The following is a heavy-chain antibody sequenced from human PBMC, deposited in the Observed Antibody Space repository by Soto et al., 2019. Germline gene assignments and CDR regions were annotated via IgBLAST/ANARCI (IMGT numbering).Heavy chain of an antibody. CDR3: SPSSSCARGNFQH. J-gene: IGHJ1*01. V-gene: IGHV3-9*01. Sequence: EVQLVESGGGLVQPGRSLRLSCAASGFTFDDYAMHWVRQAPGKGLEWVSGISWNSGSIGYADSVKGRFTISRDNAKNSLYLQMNSLRAEDTALYYCSPSSSCARGNFQHWGQGTLVTVSS. D-gene: IGHD6-13*01. CDR2: ISWNSGSI. CDR1: GFTFDDYA.